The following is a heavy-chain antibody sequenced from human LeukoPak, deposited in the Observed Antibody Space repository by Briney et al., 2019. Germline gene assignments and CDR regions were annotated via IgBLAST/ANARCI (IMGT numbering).Heavy chain of an antibody. D-gene: IGHD5-18*01. J-gene: IGHJ4*02. CDR3: AKGGYSYGTKFDY. V-gene: IGHV3-9*01. CDR1: GFTFDDYA. Sequence: GRSLRLSCAASGFTFDDYAMHWVRQAPGKGLEWVSGISWNSGSIGYADSVKGRFTISRDNAKNSLYLQMNSLRAEDTALYYCAKGGYSYGTKFDYWGRGTLVTVSS. CDR2: ISWNSGSI.